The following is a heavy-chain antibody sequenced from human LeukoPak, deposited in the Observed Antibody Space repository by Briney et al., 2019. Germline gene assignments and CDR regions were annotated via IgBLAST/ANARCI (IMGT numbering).Heavy chain of an antibody. CDR2: MYHTGTT. J-gene: IGHJ4*02. Sequence: PSDTLSLTCAVSGGSINNVNWWSWVRQPPGKGLEWIGEMYHTGTTNYNPSLKSRVTMSVDRSKDQVSLKLSSVTAADTAVYYCASGGYSYGPTDYWGQGTLVTVSS. CDR3: ASGGYSYGPTDY. D-gene: IGHD5-18*01. CDR1: GGSINNVNW. V-gene: IGHV4-4*02.